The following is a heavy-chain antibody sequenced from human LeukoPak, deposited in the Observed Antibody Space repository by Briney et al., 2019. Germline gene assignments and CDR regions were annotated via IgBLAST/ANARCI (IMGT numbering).Heavy chain of an antibody. CDR2: ISSSSYI. V-gene: IGHV3-21*01. CDR1: GFTFSSYS. J-gene: IGHJ6*03. CDR3: ASSPPVVVADEYYYYYMDV. D-gene: IGHD2-15*01. Sequence: GGSLRLSCAASGFTFSSYSMNWVRQAPGKGMEWVSSISSSSYIYYADSVKGRFTISRENGKNEFSRKKKSLGAEDTAVYYCASSPPVVVADEYYYYYMDVWGKGTTVTVSS.